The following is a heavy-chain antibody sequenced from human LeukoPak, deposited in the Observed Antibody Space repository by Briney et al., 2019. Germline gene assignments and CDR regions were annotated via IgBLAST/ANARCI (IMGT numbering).Heavy chain of an antibody. CDR2: ISSSSSYI. V-gene: IGHV3-21*01. CDR1: GFTFSSYS. CDR3: ARDEQQLGDYLDY. J-gene: IGHJ4*02. Sequence: PGGSLRLSCAASGFTFSSYSMNWVRQAPGKGLEWVSSISSSSSYIYYADSVKGRFTISRDNAKNALYLQMNSLRAEDTAVYYCARDEQQLGDYLDYWGQGTLVTVSS. D-gene: IGHD6-13*01.